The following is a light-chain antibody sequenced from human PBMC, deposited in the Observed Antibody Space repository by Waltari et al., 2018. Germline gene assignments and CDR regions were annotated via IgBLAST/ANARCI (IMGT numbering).Light chain of an antibody. CDR3: QQYNNWPPWT. Sequence: ETVMTQSPATLSVSPGETATLSCRASQSVGSNLAWYQQKPGQAPRLLIYAASTRATGIPAKFSGSGSVTEFTLTISSLQSEDFAVYYCQQYNNWPPWTFGQGTKVEI. CDR1: QSVGSN. CDR2: AAS. V-gene: IGKV3-15*01. J-gene: IGKJ1*01.